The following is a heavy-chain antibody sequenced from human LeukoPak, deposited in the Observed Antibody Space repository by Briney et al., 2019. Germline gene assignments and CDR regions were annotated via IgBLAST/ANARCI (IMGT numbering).Heavy chain of an antibody. Sequence: ASVKVSCKASGGTFSSYAISRVRQAPGQGLEWMGRIIPIFGTANYAQKFQGRVTITTDESTSTAYMELSSLRSEDTAVYYCARGRIVGAMEAFDIWGQGTMVTVSS. V-gene: IGHV1-69*05. CDR3: ARGRIVGAMEAFDI. J-gene: IGHJ3*02. CDR2: IIPIFGTA. CDR1: GGTFSSYA. D-gene: IGHD1-26*01.